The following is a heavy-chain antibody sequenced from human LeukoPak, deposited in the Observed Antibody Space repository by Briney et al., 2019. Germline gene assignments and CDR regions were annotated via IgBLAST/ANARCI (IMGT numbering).Heavy chain of an antibody. CDR3: AKHRAFYYDPPYN. J-gene: IGHJ4*02. Sequence: ASVTVSCMASGYTFTSYDINWVRQATGQGLEWMGWKNPNSGNTGYAQKFQGRVTMTRNTSISTAYMELSSLRSEDTAVYHCAKHRAFYYDPPYNWGQGTLVTVSS. CDR2: KNPNSGNT. V-gene: IGHV1-8*01. CDR1: GYTFTSYD. D-gene: IGHD3-22*01.